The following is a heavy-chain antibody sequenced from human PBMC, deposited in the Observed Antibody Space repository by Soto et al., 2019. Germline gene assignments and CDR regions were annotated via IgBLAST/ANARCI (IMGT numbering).Heavy chain of an antibody. D-gene: IGHD2-2*01. Sequence: PSETLSLTCTVAGGSISSYYCSWIRQPAGKWLEWIGRVYTSGSSNTGSTKYNPAFKSRVTMSVDLSKNQFSLKLTSLTAADTAVYYCASRYCTTTSCYDNWFDPWDQGXLVTVYS. CDR1: GGSISSYY. CDR3: ASRYCTTTSCYDNWFDP. J-gene: IGHJ5*02. V-gene: IGHV4-4*07. CDR2: VYTSGSSNTGST.